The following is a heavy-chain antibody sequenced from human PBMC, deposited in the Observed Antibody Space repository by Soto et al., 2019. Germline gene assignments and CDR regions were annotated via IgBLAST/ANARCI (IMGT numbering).Heavy chain of an antibody. D-gene: IGHD6-13*01. CDR3: AAGEASSRNLAPYYLDF. CDR2: IHYSGATSFFP. V-gene: IGHV4-59*01. CDR1: GGSMRNYF. Sequence: SETLSLTCTVSGGSMRNYFWAWIRQPPGKGLEWIGYIHYSGATSFFPSYNPSLRGRVTISEDTSKNQFSLKLLSVTTADTAVYFCAAGEASSRNLAPYYLDFWGQGTLVTVSS. J-gene: IGHJ4*02.